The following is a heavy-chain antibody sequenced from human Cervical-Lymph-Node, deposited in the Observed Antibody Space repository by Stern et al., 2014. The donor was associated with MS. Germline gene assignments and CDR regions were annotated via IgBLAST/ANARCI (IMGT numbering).Heavy chain of an antibody. Sequence: QVTLKESGPTLVKPSQTLTLTCTFSGFSLDTGGVGVAWIRQSPAGALEWLSTIYWDDDERSTPSLRSRLTVTKDTSKSQVVLTMTDMDPADTAAYYCARTLYFGDYGGSFDSWGQGTLVTVSS. V-gene: IGHV2-5*02. CDR1: GFSLDTGGVG. CDR2: IYWDDDE. CDR3: ARTLYFGDYGGSFDS. J-gene: IGHJ4*02. D-gene: IGHD4-17*01.